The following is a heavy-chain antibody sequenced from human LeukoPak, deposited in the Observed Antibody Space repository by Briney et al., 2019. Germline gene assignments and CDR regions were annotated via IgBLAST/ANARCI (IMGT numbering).Heavy chain of an antibody. CDR2: IRQLGNEK. CDR1: GFTFSSYW. D-gene: IGHD4-17*01. J-gene: IGHJ4*02. V-gene: IGHV3-7*01. CDR3: TRDYWDYGDYFSDF. Sequence: GGSLRLSCAASGFTFSSYWMSWVRQAPGKGREWVANIRQLGNEKYYVDSVKGRFTISRDNAKNSLYLQMNSLRAEDTAVYYCTRDYWDYGDYFSDFWGPGTQVTVSS.